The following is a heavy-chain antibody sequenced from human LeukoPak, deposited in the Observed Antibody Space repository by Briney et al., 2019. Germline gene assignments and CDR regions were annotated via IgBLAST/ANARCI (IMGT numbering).Heavy chain of an antibody. CDR1: GFTFNTYW. D-gene: IGHD1-7*01. CDR3: ARDPDAGTTDY. V-gene: IGHV3-7*01. Sequence: PGGSLRLSCAASGFTFNTYWMSWARLAPGKGLEWVADINEHGSEAFYVDSVRGRFTISGDNAKNSLYLQMNSLRAEDTAVYYCARDPDAGTTDYWGQGTLVTVSS. J-gene: IGHJ4*02. CDR2: INEHGSEA.